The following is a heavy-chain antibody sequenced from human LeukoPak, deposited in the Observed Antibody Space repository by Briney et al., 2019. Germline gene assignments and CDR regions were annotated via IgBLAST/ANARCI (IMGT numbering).Heavy chain of an antibody. D-gene: IGHD5-24*01. CDR1: GFTFDDYA. Sequence: GGSLRLSCAASGFTFDDYAMHWVRQAPGKGLEWVSGISWNSGSIGYADSVKGRFTISRDNAKNSLYLQMNSLRAEDTALYYCAKGGWLQFNDAFDIWGQGTMVTVSS. CDR3: AKGGWLQFNDAFDI. CDR2: ISWNSGSI. J-gene: IGHJ3*02. V-gene: IGHV3-9*01.